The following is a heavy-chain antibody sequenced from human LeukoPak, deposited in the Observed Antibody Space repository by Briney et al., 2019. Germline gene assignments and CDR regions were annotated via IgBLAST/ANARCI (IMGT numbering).Heavy chain of an antibody. D-gene: IGHD6-13*01. J-gene: IGHJ4*02. CDR1: GFSFSNYA. V-gene: IGHV3-23*01. CDR3: AKEGEDRSSWYRRVTTS. CDR2: IIASSGAT. Sequence: GGSLRLSCAASGFSFSNYAMSWVRQAPGKGLEWVSLIIASSGATFYADSVKGRFTISRDNSKNTLYLQMNSLRAEDTAVYYWAKEGEDRSSWYRRVTTSWGQGTLVAVSS.